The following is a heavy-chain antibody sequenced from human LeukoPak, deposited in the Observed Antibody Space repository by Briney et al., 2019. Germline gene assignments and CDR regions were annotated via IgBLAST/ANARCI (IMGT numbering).Heavy chain of an antibody. V-gene: IGHV1-69*13. CDR3: ARPRRDGRLQFDY. Sequence: GASVKVSXKASGYTFTSYAISWVRQAPGQGLEWMGGIIPIFGTANYAQKFQGRVTITADESTSTAYMELSSLRSEDTAVYYCARPRRDGRLQFDYWGQGTLVTVSS. CDR1: GYTFTSYA. D-gene: IGHD5-24*01. J-gene: IGHJ4*02. CDR2: IIPIFGTA.